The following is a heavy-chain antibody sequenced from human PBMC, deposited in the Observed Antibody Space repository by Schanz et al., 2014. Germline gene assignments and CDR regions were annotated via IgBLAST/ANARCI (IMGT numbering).Heavy chain of an antibody. CDR2: LYYTGKT. J-gene: IGHJ4*02. D-gene: IGHD3-3*01. CDR1: GGSISTSSRY. Sequence: QLHLQESGPGLAKPSETLSLICSVSGGSISTSSRYWGWIRQSPGKGLEWLGSLYYTGKTHYNPSLKSQVTISLDTPKNHFPRTLTSVTAADTAVYYCVRHGNYEFWHGPTPQFENWGQGTLVTVS. V-gene: IGHV4-39*01. CDR3: VRHGNYEFWHGPTPQFEN.